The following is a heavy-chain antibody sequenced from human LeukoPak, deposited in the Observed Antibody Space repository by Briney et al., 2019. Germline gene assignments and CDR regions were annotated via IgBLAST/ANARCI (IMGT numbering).Heavy chain of an antibody. CDR1: GFTFSNSW. V-gene: IGHV3-7*01. J-gene: IGHJ4*02. Sequence: SGGSLRLSCAASGFTFSNSWMNWFRQAPGRLEGVANINHDGSEKNYVDSVEGRFTITRDNTKKSLYLQMNSLGAEDTAVYYRARGTALPGVDYWGQGTLVIVSS. D-gene: IGHD3-10*01. CDR2: INHDGSEK. CDR3: ARGTALPGVDY.